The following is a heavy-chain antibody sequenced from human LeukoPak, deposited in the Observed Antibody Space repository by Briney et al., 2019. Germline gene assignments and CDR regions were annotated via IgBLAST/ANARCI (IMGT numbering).Heavy chain of an antibody. D-gene: IGHD2-21*02. V-gene: IGHV4-61*02. CDR3: AREDLTASTDDY. J-gene: IGHJ4*02. CDR2: IYTSGST. Sequence: SQTLSLTCTVSGGSISSGSYYWGWIRPPAGKGLEWIGRIYTSGSTNYNPSLKSRVTISVDTSKNQFSLKLSSVTAADTAVYYCAREDLTASTDDYWGQGTLVTVSS. CDR1: GGSISSGSYY.